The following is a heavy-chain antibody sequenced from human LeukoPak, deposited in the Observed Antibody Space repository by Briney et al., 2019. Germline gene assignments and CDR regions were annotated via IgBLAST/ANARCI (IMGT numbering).Heavy chain of an antibody. CDR2: IIPIFGTA. CDR3: ATNADYGGNENYYFDY. D-gene: IGHD4-23*01. V-gene: IGHV1-69*01. Sequence: ASVKVSCKASGGTFSSYAISWVRQAPGQGLEWMGGIIPIFGTANYAQKFQGRVTITADESTSTAYMELSSLRSEDTAVYYCATNADYGGNENYYFDYWGQGTLVTVSS. J-gene: IGHJ4*02. CDR1: GGTFSSYA.